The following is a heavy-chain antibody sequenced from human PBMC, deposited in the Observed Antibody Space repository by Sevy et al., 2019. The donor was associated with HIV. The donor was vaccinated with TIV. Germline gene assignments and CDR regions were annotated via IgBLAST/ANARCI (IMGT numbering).Heavy chain of an antibody. J-gene: IGHJ6*02. Sequence: ASVKVSCKASGYTFTGYYMHWVRQAPGQGLEWMGRINPNSGGTNYAQKFQGRVTMTRDTSISTAYMELSRLRSDDTAVDYCARVKAARPDYYYYYGMDVWGQGTTVTVSS. D-gene: IGHD6-6*01. CDR3: ARVKAARPDYYYYYGMDV. CDR1: GYTFTGYY. V-gene: IGHV1-2*06. CDR2: INPNSGGT.